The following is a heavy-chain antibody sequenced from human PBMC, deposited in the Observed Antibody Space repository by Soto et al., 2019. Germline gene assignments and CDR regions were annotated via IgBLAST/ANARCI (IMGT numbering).Heavy chain of an antibody. CDR2: IFYSGST. CDR3: ARRGSSRQLYHYGIDV. CDR1: GDSVSSSYYY. V-gene: IGHV4-39*01. J-gene: IGHJ6*02. D-gene: IGHD6-13*01. Sequence: QVQLQESGPGLVKPSEALSLTCTVSGDSVSSSYYYWGWIRHPPVTGLEWIGSIFYSGSTDYNPSLKSRVTIAVDTSKNQFTLKLSSVTDADTAVYYCARRGSSRQLYHYGIDVWGPGTTVTVSS.